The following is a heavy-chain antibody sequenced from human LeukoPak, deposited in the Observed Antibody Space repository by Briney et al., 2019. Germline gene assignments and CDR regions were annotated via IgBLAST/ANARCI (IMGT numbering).Heavy chain of an antibody. J-gene: IGHJ4*02. CDR1: GFTFSSYA. V-gene: IGHV3-30*18. Sequence: GGSLRLSCAASGFTFSSYAMHWVRQAPGKGLEWVALTSYDGSDKDYADSVKGRFTISRDNSKNTLYLQMNSLRAEDTAMYYCAKDRGAYGDPGGYFDYWGQGTLVTVSS. CDR2: TSYDGSDK. D-gene: IGHD4-17*01. CDR3: AKDRGAYGDPGGYFDY.